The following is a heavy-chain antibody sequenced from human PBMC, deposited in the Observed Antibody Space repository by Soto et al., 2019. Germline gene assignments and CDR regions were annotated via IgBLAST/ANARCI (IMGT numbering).Heavy chain of an antibody. V-gene: IGHV4-30-4*01. CDR1: GASINSGDYY. Sequence: SETLSLTCTVSGASINSGDYYWSWIRQPPGKGLEWIGYIYYSGTTYYNPSLKSRVTISVDTSKNQFSLRLTSVIAADTAVYYWDRDDKYNTSGIDYWGQGTLVTVSS. CDR3: DRDDKYNTSGIDY. CDR2: IYYSGTT. D-gene: IGHD3-22*01. J-gene: IGHJ4*02.